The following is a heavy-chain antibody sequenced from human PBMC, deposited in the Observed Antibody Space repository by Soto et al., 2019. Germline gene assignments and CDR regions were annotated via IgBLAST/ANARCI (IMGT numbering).Heavy chain of an antibody. V-gene: IGHV3-21*01. CDR3: ARQLWVTSSTSGSNWFDP. CDR2: ISSSSSYI. J-gene: IGHJ5*02. CDR1: GFTFSSYS. D-gene: IGHD2-2*01. Sequence: GGSLRLSCAASGFTFSSYSMNWVRQAPGKGLEWVSSISSSSSYIYYADSVKGRFTISRDNAKNSLYLQMNSLRAEDTAVYYCARQLWVTSSTSGSNWFDPWGKGTLVTVSS.